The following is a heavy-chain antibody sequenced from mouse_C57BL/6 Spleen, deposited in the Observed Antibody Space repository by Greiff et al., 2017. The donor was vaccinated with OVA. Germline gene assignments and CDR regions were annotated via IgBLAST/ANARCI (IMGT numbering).Heavy chain of an antibody. CDR1: GYTFTSYW. J-gene: IGHJ3*01. Sequence: LQQPGAELVKPGASVKLSCKASGYTFTSYWMHWVKQRPGQGLEWIGMIHPNSGSTNYNEKFKSKATLTVDKSSSTAYMQLSSLTSEDSAVYYCARDYGSLFAYWGQGTLVTVSA. CDR2: IHPNSGST. V-gene: IGHV1-64*01. D-gene: IGHD1-1*01. CDR3: ARDYGSLFAY.